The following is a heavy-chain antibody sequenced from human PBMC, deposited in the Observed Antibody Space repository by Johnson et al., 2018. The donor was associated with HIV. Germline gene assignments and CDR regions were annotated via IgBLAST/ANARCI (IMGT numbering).Heavy chain of an antibody. CDR1: GFTFDDYG. CDR2: INWNGGSI. CDR3: ARQHLYDRSGQGGGLDI. V-gene: IGHV3-20*04. D-gene: IGHD3-22*01. J-gene: IGHJ3*02. Sequence: VQLVESGGGVVQPGGSLRLSCAASGFTFDDYGMTWVRQVPGKGLEWVSGINWNGGSIGYADSVKGRFTISRDNAKSSLYLQMKSMRPEDTALYYCARQHLYDRSGQGGGLDIWGQGTMVSVSS.